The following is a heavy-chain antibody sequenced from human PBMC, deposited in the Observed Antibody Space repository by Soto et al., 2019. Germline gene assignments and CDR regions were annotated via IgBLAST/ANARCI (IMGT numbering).Heavy chain of an antibody. V-gene: IGHV1-46*01. CDR3: ARCYRVTTTGAPGGK. CDR1: GYTFTSYY. D-gene: IGHD2-8*02. CDR2: INPSGGST. J-gene: IGHJ4*02. Sequence: QVQLVQSGAEVKKPGASVKVSCKASGYTFTSYYMHWVRQAPGQGLEWMGVINPSGGSTTYAQKFQGRVTRTGDTSTSTVYMELSSLTSEDAAVYSGARCYRVTTTGAPGGKWGQGTLVTVSS.